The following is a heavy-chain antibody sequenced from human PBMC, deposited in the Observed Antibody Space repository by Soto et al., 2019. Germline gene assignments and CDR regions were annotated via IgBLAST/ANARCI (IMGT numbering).Heavy chain of an antibody. CDR1: GFTVSSNY. CDR3: ARDLRLVGFGEHDL. CDR2: IYIGGTT. Sequence: EVQLVESGGGLVQPGGSPRLSCAASGFTVSSNYMSWVRQAPGKGLEWVSVIYIGGTTYYADSVRGRFTISRDDSKNTLYLQMNSLRADDTAVYYCARDLRLVGFGEHDLWGRGTLVTVSS. V-gene: IGHV3-53*04. J-gene: IGHJ2*01. D-gene: IGHD3-10*01.